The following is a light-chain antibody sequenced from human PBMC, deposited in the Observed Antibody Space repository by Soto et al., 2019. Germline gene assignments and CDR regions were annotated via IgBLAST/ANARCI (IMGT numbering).Light chain of an antibody. V-gene: IGLV2-14*01. CDR2: QVS. Sequence: QSALTQPASVSGSPGQSITISCTGTGSDVGRYNYVSWYQQYPGKVPKLMIYQVSNRPSGVPIRFSGSKSGDTASLTISGLQAEDEADYYCTSYTTRSTWVFGGGTKLTVL. J-gene: IGLJ3*02. CDR1: GSDVGRYNY. CDR3: TSYTTRSTWV.